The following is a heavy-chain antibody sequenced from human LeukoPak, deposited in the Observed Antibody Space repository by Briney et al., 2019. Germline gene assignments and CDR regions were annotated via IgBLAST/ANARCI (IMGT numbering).Heavy chain of an antibody. CDR3: AKDRAGTVSEYFQH. CDR2: ISWNSGSI. CDR1: GFTFDDYA. Sequence: PGRSLRLSCAASGFTFDDYAMHWVRQAPGKGLEWVSGISWNSGSIGYADSVKGRFTISRDNAKNSLYLQMNSLRAEDTALYYCAKDRAGTVSEYFQHWGQGTLVTVSS. D-gene: IGHD6-19*01. J-gene: IGHJ1*01. V-gene: IGHV3-9*01.